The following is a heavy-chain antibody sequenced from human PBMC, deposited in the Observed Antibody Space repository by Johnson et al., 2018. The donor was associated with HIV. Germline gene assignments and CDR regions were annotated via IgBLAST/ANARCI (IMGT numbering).Heavy chain of an antibody. CDR1: GFTFSSYG. CDR2: ISYDGSNK. J-gene: IGHJ3*02. D-gene: IGHD2-8*02. CDR3: AKSGLFVLVVYAPDVFDI. Sequence: VQLVESGGGVVQPGRSLRLSCAASGFTFSSYGMHWVRQAPGKGLEWVAVISYDGSNKYYADSVKGRFTISRDNSKNTLYLQMNSLRPEDTAVYYCAKSGLFVLVVYAPDVFDIWGQGTMVTVSS. V-gene: IGHV3-30*18.